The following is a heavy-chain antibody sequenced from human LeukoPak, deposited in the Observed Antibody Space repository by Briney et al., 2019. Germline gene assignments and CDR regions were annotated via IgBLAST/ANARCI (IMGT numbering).Heavy chain of an antibody. Sequence: GASVTLSRTAAGYTFTSYGISWVRQAPGQGLERMGWIGAYNGNTNYAQQLQGRVTMTTDTSTRTAYMALRRLRSADTAVYYCARGGKRWLQVPPNDYWGQGTLVTVSS. J-gene: IGHJ4*02. CDR2: IGAYNGNT. D-gene: IGHD5-24*01. CDR3: ARGGKRWLQVPPNDY. CDR1: GYTFTSYG. V-gene: IGHV1-18*01.